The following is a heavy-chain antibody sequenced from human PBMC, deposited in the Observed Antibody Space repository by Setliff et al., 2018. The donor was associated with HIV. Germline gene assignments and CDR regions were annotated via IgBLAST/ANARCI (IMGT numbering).Heavy chain of an antibody. CDR1: GGSIRSTSFY. CDR3: ARRMDSYYYGSGSPGRVFDI. CDR2: IYYSGST. J-gene: IGHJ3*02. Sequence: SETLSLTCTVSGGSIRSTSFYWGWIRQPPGKGLEWIGSIYYSGSTYYNPSLSSRVTISVDTSKNQFSLKLSSVTAADTSVYYCARRMDSYYYGSGSPGRVFDIWGQGTMVTVSS. V-gene: IGHV4-39*01. D-gene: IGHD3-10*01.